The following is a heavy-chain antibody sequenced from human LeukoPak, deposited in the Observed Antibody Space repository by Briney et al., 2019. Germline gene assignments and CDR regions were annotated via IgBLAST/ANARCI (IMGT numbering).Heavy chain of an antibody. D-gene: IGHD6-13*01. CDR1: GYTFTSYA. CDR2: INAGNGDT. Sequence: ASVKVSCKASGYTFTSYAMHWVRQAPGQRLEWMGWINAGNGDTRYAQKFQGRVTITRDTSASTAYMELSSLTSEDTAVYYCARAKYSSSWYLDYWGQGTLVTVSS. J-gene: IGHJ4*02. CDR3: ARAKYSSSWYLDY. V-gene: IGHV1-3*01.